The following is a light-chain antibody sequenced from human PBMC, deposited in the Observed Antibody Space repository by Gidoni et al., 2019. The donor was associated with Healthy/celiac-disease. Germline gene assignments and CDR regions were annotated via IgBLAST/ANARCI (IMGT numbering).Light chain of an antibody. Sequence: EMVLTQSPATLSFSPGERATLSCSASQSVSSYLDCYQQKPGQAPRLLIYDASNRATGIPARFSGSGSGTDFTLTISSLEPEDFAVYYCQQRSNWPPYTFGQGTKLEIK. J-gene: IGKJ2*01. CDR3: QQRSNWPPYT. V-gene: IGKV3-11*01. CDR2: DAS. CDR1: QSVSSY.